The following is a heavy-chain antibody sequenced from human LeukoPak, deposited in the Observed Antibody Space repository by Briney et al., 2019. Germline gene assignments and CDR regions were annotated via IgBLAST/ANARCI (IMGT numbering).Heavy chain of an antibody. V-gene: IGHV3-7*05. CDR3: ARASDPWLQLT. CDR1: GFTFSNYW. J-gene: IGHJ5*02. Sequence: GGSLRLSCAASGFTFSNYWMIWVRQAPGKGLEWVGNIKQDGSVKRYADSVRGRFSISRDNAKTSLYLQMNSLRAEDTAVYYCARASDPWLQLTWGQGTLVTVSS. D-gene: IGHD5-24*01. CDR2: IKQDGSVK.